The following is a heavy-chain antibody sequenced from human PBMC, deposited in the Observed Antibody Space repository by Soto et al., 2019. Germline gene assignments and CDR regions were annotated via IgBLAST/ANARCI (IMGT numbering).Heavy chain of an antibody. CDR2: IYPGDSDT. CDR3: AGFSSSRGMDV. J-gene: IGHJ6*02. CDR1: EDSFTSDW. V-gene: IGHV5-51*01. D-gene: IGHD6-6*01. Sequence: GESLKIYCKGWEDSFTSDWIGWVRQMPGKGLEWMGIIYPGDSDTRYSPSFQGQVTISADKSISTAYLQWISLKASDTAMYSCAGFSSSRGMDVWGQGTTVTVCS.